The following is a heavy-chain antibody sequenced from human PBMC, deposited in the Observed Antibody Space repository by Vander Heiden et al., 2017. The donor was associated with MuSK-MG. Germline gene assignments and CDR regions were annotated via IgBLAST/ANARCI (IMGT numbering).Heavy chain of an antibody. J-gene: IGHJ4*02. V-gene: IGHV3-9*01. CDR2: ISRSSGSI. CDR3: AKDKSGSSSWSIDY. Sequence: EVQLVESGGGLVQPGRSLRLSCAASGFTFADYGMHWVRQAPGKGLEWVSRISRSSGSIDYADSVKGRFTISRDNAKNSLYLQMNSLRAEDTAFYYCAKDKSGSSSWSIDYWGQGALVTVSS. D-gene: IGHD6-13*01. CDR1: GFTFADYG.